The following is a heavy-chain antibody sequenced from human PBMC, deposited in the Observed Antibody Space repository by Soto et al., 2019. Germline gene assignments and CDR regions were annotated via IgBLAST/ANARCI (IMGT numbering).Heavy chain of an antibody. CDR1: GGSISNGDYS. Sequence: QVQLQESGPGLVKTSQTLSLTCSVTGGSISNGDYSWGWLRQPPGKGLEWIGHIYYSGSTYYNPSLKSRLTISVDRSRNDFSLELTSVTAADTAVYYCASLNLKWLYAFDHWGQGALVTVSS. D-gene: IGHD3-3*01. V-gene: IGHV4-30-4*01. CDR2: IYYSGST. CDR3: ASLNLKWLYAFDH. J-gene: IGHJ4*02.